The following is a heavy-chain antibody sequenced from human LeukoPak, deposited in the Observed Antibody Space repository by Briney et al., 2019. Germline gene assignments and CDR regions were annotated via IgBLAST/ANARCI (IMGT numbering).Heavy chain of an antibody. CDR2: INPDSGGT. CDR1: GYAFTNYY. V-gene: IGHV1-2*02. CDR3: SRDQGKLGYYDFWSPGDY. D-gene: IGHD3-3*01. Sequence: ASVKVSCKASGYAFTNYYMHWVRQAPGQGLEWMGWINPDSGGTKYAQKFQGRVTMTRDTSISTAYLDVSRLKSDDTAVYYCSRDQGKLGYYDFWSPGDYWGQGALVTVSS. J-gene: IGHJ4*02.